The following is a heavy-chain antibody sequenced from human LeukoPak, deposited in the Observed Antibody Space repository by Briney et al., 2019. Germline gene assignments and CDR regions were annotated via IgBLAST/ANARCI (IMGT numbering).Heavy chain of an antibody. V-gene: IGHV4-31*03. CDR2: IYYSGST. J-gene: IGHJ4*02. CDR1: GGSISSGGYY. CDR3: ARARPYSGYGLPFDY. D-gene: IGHD5-12*01. Sequence: PSETLSLTCTVSGGSISSGGYYWSCIRQHPGKGLESIGYIYYSGSTYYNPSLKSRVTISVDTSKNQFSLKLSSVTAADTAVYYCARARPYSGYGLPFDYWGQGTLVTVSS.